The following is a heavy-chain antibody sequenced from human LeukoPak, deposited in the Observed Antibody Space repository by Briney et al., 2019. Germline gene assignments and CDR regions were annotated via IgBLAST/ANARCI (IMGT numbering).Heavy chain of an antibody. D-gene: IGHD2-15*01. Sequence: ASVKVSCKVSGYTLTELSMHWVRQAPGKGLEWMGGFDPEDDETIYAQKFQGRVTMTEDTSTDTAYMEVSSLRSEDTAVYYCALGGGLRGWFDPWGQGTLVTVSS. J-gene: IGHJ5*02. CDR1: GYTLTELS. V-gene: IGHV1-24*01. CDR2: FDPEDDET. CDR3: ALGGGLRGWFDP.